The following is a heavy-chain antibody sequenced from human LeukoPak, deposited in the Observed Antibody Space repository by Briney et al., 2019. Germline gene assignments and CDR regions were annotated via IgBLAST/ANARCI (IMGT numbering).Heavy chain of an antibody. V-gene: IGHV4-59*11. CDR1: GGYINNHY. CDR3: ARNIWGLDY. Sequence: SETLSLTCTVSGGYINNHYWSWIRQPPGKGLEWIGYISYSGSTNYNPSLKSRVTISVDTPKNQFSLGLNSVTAADTAVYYCARNIWGLDYWGQGTLVTVSS. CDR2: ISYSGST. D-gene: IGHD3-16*01. J-gene: IGHJ4*02.